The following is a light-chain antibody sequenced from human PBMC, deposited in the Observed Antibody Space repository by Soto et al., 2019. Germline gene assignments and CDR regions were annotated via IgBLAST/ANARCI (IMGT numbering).Light chain of an antibody. V-gene: IGKV3-15*01. CDR2: AAS. CDR1: QSVRSN. J-gene: IGKJ5*01. CDR3: QQYNEWPPFT. Sequence: EIFLTQSPATLSFSPGERATLSCRASQSVRSNLAWYQQKPGQAPRLVIYAASTRATGIPDRFSGSVSGTEFTLTISSLQSEDFAVYYCQQYNEWPPFTFGQGTRLEI.